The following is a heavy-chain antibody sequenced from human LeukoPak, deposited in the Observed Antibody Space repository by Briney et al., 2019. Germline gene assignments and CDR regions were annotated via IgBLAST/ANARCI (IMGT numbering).Heavy chain of an antibody. D-gene: IGHD3-22*01. V-gene: IGHV3-30*03. J-gene: IGHJ4*02. CDR1: GFTFSSYW. CDR2: ISYDGSNK. Sequence: GGSLRLSCAASGFTFSSYWMSWVRQAPGKGLEWVAVISYDGSNKYYADSVKGRFTISRDNSKNTLYLQMNSLRAEDTAVYYCARSFYYYDSDYWGQGTLVTVSS. CDR3: ARSFYYYDSDY.